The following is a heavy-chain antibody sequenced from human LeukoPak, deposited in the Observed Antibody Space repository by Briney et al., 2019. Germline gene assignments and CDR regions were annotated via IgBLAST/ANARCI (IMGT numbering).Heavy chain of an antibody. CDR1: GFSFDDYA. D-gene: IGHD6-13*01. V-gene: IGHV3-43D*03. CDR2: IRWDGDST. J-gene: IGHJ4*02. CDR3: AKGTSSWHEFDS. Sequence: PGGSLRLSCAASGFSFDDYAMHWVRQAPGKGLEWVSLIRWDGDSTYYADSVRGRFTISRDNSKNYLYLQMNSLRAEDTALYYCAKGTSSWHEFDSWGQGTLVTVSS.